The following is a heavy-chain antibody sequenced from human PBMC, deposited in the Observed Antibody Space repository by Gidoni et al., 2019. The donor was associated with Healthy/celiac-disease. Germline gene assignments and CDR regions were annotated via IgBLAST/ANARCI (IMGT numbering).Heavy chain of an antibody. CDR3: ARLMRITMVRGVIANRNWFDP. V-gene: IGHV1-18*01. D-gene: IGHD3-10*01. CDR2: ISAYNGNT. CDR1: GYTFTSYG. Sequence: QVQLVQSGAEVKKPGASVKVSCKASGYTFTSYGISWVRQAPGQGLEWMGWISAYNGNTNYAQKLQGRVTMTTDTSTSTAYMELRSLRSDDTAVYYCARLMRITMVRGVIANRNWFDPWGQGTLVTVSS. J-gene: IGHJ5*02.